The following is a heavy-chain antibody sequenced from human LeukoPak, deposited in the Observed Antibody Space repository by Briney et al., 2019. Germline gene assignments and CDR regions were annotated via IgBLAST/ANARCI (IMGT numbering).Heavy chain of an antibody. D-gene: IGHD4/OR15-4a*01. V-gene: IGHV3-23*01. CDR1: GFTFNNYA. CDR2: ISGDGVSP. CDR3: ARDPGAFPYFFDC. J-gene: IGHJ4*02. Sequence: GGSLRLSCAASGFTFNNYALTWVRQTPGKGLECVSAISGDGVSPYYADSVRGRFTISRDNSKNTLYLQMNSLRVEDTAVYFCARDPGAFPYFFDCWGQGTLVTVSS.